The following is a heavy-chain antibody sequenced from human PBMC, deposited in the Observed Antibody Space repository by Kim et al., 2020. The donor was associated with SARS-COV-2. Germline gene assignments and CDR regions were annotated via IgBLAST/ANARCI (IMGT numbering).Heavy chain of an antibody. CDR3: ARGFFRNGFDV. Sequence: GGSLRLSCAASGFTFNDYWINWVRQAPGKGLVWVSRISSDGSNTNYADSVKGRFTMSRDNAENTVYLQMNSLRAEDTAVYYCARGFFRNGFDVWGQGTTVTVSS. J-gene: IGHJ6*02. CDR2: ISSDGSNT. CDR1: GFTFNDYW. V-gene: IGHV3-74*01. D-gene: IGHD3-3*01.